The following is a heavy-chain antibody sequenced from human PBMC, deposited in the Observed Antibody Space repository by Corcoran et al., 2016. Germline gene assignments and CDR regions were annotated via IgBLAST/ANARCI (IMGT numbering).Heavy chain of an antibody. Sequence: QVQLQESGPGLVKPSETLSLTCTVSGGSISSYYWSWIRQPPGKGLEWIGYIYYSGSTNYNPSLKSRVTISVDKSKNQFSLKLSSVTAADTAVYYCASMFRSGGLLDLGDWGQGTLVTVSS. CDR2: IYYSGST. D-gene: IGHD6-19*01. CDR3: ASMFRSGGLLDLGD. J-gene: IGHJ4*02. CDR1: GGSISSYY. V-gene: IGHV4-59*01.